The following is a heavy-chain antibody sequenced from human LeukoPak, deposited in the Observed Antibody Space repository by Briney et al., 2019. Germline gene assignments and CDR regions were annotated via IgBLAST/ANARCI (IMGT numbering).Heavy chain of an antibody. CDR3: ARDFRTIVVVPAGIIRTWWFDP. D-gene: IGHD2-2*01. V-gene: IGHV4-4*07. CDR2: IYTSGSI. Sequence: KPSETLSLTCTVSGGSISSYYWSWIRQPAGKGLEWIGRIYTSGSINYNPSLKSRVTMSVDTSKNQFSLKLSSVTAADTAVYYCARDFRTIVVVPAGIIRTWWFDPWGQGTLVTVSS. CDR1: GGSISSYY. J-gene: IGHJ5*02.